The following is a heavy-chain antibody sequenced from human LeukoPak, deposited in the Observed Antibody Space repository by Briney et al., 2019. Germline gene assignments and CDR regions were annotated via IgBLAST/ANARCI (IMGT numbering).Heavy chain of an antibody. CDR3: ARGPNYDFWSGYYTLYY. Sequence: EASVKVTCKASGYTFTSYDINWVRQATGQGLEWMGWMNPNSGNTGYAQKFQGRVTMTRNTSISTAYMELSSLRSEDTAVYYCARGPNYDFWSGYYTLYYWGQETLVTVSS. J-gene: IGHJ4*02. CDR2: MNPNSGNT. D-gene: IGHD3-3*01. V-gene: IGHV1-8*01. CDR1: GYTFTSYD.